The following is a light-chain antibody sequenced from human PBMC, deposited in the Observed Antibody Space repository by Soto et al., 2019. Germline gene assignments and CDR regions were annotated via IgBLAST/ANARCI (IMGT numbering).Light chain of an antibody. Sequence: EIVMTQSPGTLSVSPGERATLSCRASQSVSSNLAWYQQKPGHAPRLLIYGASTRATGIPTRFSGSRSGTEFTLTISSLQSEHFAVYYCQQYNNWPRTFGQGTKVEIK. CDR2: GAS. CDR1: QSVSSN. V-gene: IGKV3-15*01. CDR3: QQYNNWPRT. J-gene: IGKJ1*01.